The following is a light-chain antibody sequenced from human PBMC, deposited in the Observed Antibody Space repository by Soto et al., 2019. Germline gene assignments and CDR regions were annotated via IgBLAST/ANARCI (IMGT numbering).Light chain of an antibody. CDR2: GAS. V-gene: IGKV3-15*01. Sequence: ERVMTQSPASQSVSPGERATLSCRASQSVTSNLAWYQQKPGQAPRLLIYGASTRATGIPARFSGSGSGTEFTLTISSLQSEDFAVYSCQQYNTWSTFGQGTKV. CDR1: QSVTSN. CDR3: QQYNTWST. J-gene: IGKJ1*01.